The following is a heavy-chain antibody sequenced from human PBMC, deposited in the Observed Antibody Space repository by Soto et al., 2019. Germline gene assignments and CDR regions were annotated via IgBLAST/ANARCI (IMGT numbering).Heavy chain of an antibody. Sequence: PGGSLRLSCAASGFTLSSYSMNWVRQAPGKGLEWVAAISFDGSNTYYADSLTGRFTISRDPSKNTPYLDMNSLRPEDTAVYYCAKIRMVTAMFQMDVWGQGTTVTVSS. CDR2: ISFDGSNT. D-gene: IGHD2-21*02. CDR1: GFTLSSYS. V-gene: IGHV3-30*18. J-gene: IGHJ6*02. CDR3: AKIRMVTAMFQMDV.